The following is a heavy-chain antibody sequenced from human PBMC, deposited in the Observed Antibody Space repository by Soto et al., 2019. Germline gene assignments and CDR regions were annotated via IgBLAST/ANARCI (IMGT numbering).Heavy chain of an antibody. CDR3: ARVRDPYYFDY. Sequence: QVQLQESGPGLVKPSETLSLTCTVSGGSISSYYWSWIRQPPGKGLEWIGYIYYSGSTNYNPSLKSRVTISVDTSKNQFSLKLSSVTAADTAVYYCARVRDPYYFDYWGQGTLVTVSS. CDR2: IYYSGST. CDR1: GGSISSYY. J-gene: IGHJ4*02. D-gene: IGHD2-21*02. V-gene: IGHV4-59*01.